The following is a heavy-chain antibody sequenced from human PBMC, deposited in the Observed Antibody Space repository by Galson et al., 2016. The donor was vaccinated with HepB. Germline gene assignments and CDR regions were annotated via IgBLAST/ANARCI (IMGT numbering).Heavy chain of an antibody. Sequence: SLRLSCAASGFTFSSYWMSWVRQAPGKGLEWVANIKQGGSEIYYVDSVKGRFTISRDNTKNSLYLQMNSLRAEDTAVYYCAREGLYSDISGYWNYYGMDVWGQGTTVTVSS. V-gene: IGHV3-7*05. CDR2: IKQGGSEI. D-gene: IGHD3-22*01. CDR3: AREGLYSDISGYWNYYGMDV. J-gene: IGHJ6*02. CDR1: GFTFSSYW.